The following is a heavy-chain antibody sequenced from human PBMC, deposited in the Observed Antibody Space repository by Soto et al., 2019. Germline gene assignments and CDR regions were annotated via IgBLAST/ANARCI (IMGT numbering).Heavy chain of an antibody. J-gene: IGHJ6*03. CDR3: ARDQCSSTSCYADYYYYMDV. D-gene: IGHD2-2*01. CDR2: IWYDGSNK. CDR1: GFTFSSYG. V-gene: IGHV3-33*01. Sequence: GGSLRLSCAASGFTFSSYGMHGVRQAPGKGLEWVAVIWYDGSNKYYADSVKGRFTISRDNSKNTLYLQMNSLRAEDTAVYYCARDQCSSTSCYADYYYYMDVWGKGTTVTVSS.